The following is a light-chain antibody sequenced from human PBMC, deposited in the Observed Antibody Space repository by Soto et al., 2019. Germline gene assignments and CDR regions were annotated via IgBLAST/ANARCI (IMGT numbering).Light chain of an antibody. J-gene: IGKJ1*01. CDR3: QQSFSIPWT. Sequence: IQITHSPSSLSASVRDRVTITCRASQSISRWLAWYQQQPGKAPKLLIYDASSLQSGVPSRFSGSGGGTDLILTISSMQREDVATYYCQQSFSIPWTFGQGTKVDIK. CDR1: QSISRW. CDR2: DAS. V-gene: IGKV1-39*01.